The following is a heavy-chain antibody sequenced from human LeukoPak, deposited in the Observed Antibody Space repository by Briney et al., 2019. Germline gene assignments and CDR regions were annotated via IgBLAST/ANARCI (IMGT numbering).Heavy chain of an antibody. Sequence: QSGGSLRLSCAASGFSFSSYAMSWVRQAPGKGLEWVANIKQDGSEKYYVDSVKGRFTISRDNAKNSLYLQMNSLRAEDTAVYYCARVSKYCSGGSCYDFDSWGQGTLVTVSS. CDR1: GFSFSSYA. D-gene: IGHD2-15*01. CDR2: IKQDGSEK. J-gene: IGHJ4*02. CDR3: ARVSKYCSGGSCYDFDS. V-gene: IGHV3-7*01.